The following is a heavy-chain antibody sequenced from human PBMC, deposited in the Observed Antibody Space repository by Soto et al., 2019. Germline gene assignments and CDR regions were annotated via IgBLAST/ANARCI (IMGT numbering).Heavy chain of an antibody. CDR2: MNPDSGDT. CDR1: GYTFPSYD. J-gene: IGHJ4*02. Sequence: ASVKVSCKASGYTFPSYDINWVRQATGQGLEWMGWMNPDSGDTGYVQKFQGRVTFTRDTSVTTAYLELSSLTSEDTAVYCCTRSRRGTGVDFDFWGQGTPVTAPQ. CDR3: TRSRRGTGVDFDF. D-gene: IGHD7-27*01. V-gene: IGHV1-8*01.